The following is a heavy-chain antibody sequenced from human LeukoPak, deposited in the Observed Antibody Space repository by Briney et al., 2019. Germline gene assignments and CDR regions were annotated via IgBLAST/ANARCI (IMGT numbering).Heavy chain of an antibody. Sequence: GGSLRLSCAASGFTFSSYWMSWVRQAPGKGLEWVANIKQDGSEKYYVDSVKGRFTISRDNAENSLYLQMNSLRAEDTAVYYCARSRITIFGVVIQGYFDYWGQGTLVTVSS. D-gene: IGHD3-3*01. J-gene: IGHJ4*02. CDR3: ARSRITIFGVVIQGYFDY. CDR2: IKQDGSEK. V-gene: IGHV3-7*01. CDR1: GFTFSSYW.